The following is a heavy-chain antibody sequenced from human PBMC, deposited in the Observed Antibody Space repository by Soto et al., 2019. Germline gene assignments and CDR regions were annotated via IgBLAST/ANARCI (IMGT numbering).Heavy chain of an antibody. CDR3: AKESGRLDY. CDR2: ISSSSGYT. J-gene: IGHJ4*02. Sequence: GGSLRLSCAASGFTFSDYYMSWIRQAPGKGLEWVSYISSSSGYTNYADSVKGRFTISRDNAKNSLYLQMNSLRAEDTAVYYCAKESGRLDYWGQGTLVTVSS. CDR1: GFTFSDYY. V-gene: IGHV3-11*06.